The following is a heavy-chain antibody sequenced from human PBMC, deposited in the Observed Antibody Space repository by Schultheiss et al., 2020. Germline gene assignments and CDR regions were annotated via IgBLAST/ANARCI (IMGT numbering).Heavy chain of an antibody. CDR1: GFTFSNAW. CDR3: ARGEGSGWYVSQYYYYYYMDV. D-gene: IGHD6-19*01. Sequence: GGSLRLSCAASGFTFSNAWMSWVRQAPGKGLEWVSAISGSGGSTYYADSVKGRFTISRDNSKNTLYLQMNSLRAEDTAVYYCARGEGSGWYVSQYYYYYYMDVWGKGTTVTVSS. V-gene: IGHV3-23*01. J-gene: IGHJ6*03. CDR2: ISGSGGST.